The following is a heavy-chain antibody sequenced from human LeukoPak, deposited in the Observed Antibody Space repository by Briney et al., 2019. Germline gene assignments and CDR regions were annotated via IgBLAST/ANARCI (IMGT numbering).Heavy chain of an antibody. V-gene: IGHV3-48*01. CDR1: GFTFSSYS. Sequence: EGSLRLSCAASGFTFSSYSMNWVRQAPGKGLEWVSYISSSSSTIYYADSVKGRFTISRDNAKNSLYLQMNSLRAEDTALYYCARESGQDYGVLYYYYYMDVWGKGTTVTVSS. CDR2: ISSSSSTI. CDR3: ARESGQDYGVLYYYYYMDV. J-gene: IGHJ6*03. D-gene: IGHD4-17*01.